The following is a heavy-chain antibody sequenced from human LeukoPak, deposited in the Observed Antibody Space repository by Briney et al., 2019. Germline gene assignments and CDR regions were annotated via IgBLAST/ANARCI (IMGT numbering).Heavy chain of an antibody. Sequence: AASVKVSCKASGYTFTDYYMHWVRQAPGQGLEWMGWINPDSGGTNYAQNFQGRVTMTRDTSISTAYMELSRLRSDDTAVYYCARSFIETPSLGALDYWGQGTLVTVSS. J-gene: IGHJ4*02. CDR3: ARSFIETPSLGALDY. V-gene: IGHV1-2*02. D-gene: IGHD4-23*01. CDR1: GYTFTDYY. CDR2: INPDSGGT.